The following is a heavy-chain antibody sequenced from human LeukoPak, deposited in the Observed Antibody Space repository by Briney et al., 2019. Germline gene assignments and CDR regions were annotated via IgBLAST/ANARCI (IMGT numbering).Heavy chain of an antibody. CDR2: INHSGST. CDR3: ARGLGSSTPYYYYYGMDV. J-gene: IGHJ6*02. V-gene: IGHV4-34*01. D-gene: IGHD2-2*01. CDR1: GGSFSGYY. Sequence: KSSETLSLTCAVYGGSFSGYYWSWIRQPPGKGLEWIGEINHSGSTNYNPSLKSRVTISVDTSKNQFSLKLSSVTAADTAVYYCARGLGSSTPYYYYYGMDVWGQGTTVTVSS.